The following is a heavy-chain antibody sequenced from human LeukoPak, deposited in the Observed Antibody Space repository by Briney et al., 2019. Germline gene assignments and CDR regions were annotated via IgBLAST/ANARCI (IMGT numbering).Heavy chain of an antibody. D-gene: IGHD2-21*02. J-gene: IGHJ4*02. Sequence: SVKVSCKASGGTFSSYAISWVRQAPGQGLEWMGGIIPIFGTANYAQKFRGRVTITADKSTSTAYMELSSLRSEDTAVYYCAREGGGDPFDYWGQGTLVTVSS. CDR2: IIPIFGTA. CDR1: GGTFSSYA. CDR3: AREGGGDPFDY. V-gene: IGHV1-69*06.